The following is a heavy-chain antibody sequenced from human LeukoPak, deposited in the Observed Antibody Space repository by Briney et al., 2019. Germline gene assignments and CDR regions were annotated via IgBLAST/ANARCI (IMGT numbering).Heavy chain of an antibody. J-gene: IGHJ4*02. Sequence: GGSLRLSCAASGFTFTSSALSWVRQAPGKGLEWVSGIDSAGNTFYTDSAKGRFTISRDNSKNTLYLQMISLRAEDSAIYYCAGRIALTGTLEFWGQGTLVTVSS. CDR3: AGRIALTGTLEF. D-gene: IGHD6-19*01. V-gene: IGHV3-23*01. CDR1: GFTFTSSA. CDR2: IDSAGNT.